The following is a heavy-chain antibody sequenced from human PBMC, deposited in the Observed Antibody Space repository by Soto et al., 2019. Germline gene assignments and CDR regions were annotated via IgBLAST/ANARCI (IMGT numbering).Heavy chain of an antibody. Sequence: GGSLRLSCAASGFTFSDYYMGWIRQAPGKGLEWVSYISSSSSYTNYADSVKGRFTISRDNAKNSLYLQMNSLRAEDTAVYYCARKLVAATVGFDPWGQGTLVTVSS. CDR2: ISSSSSYT. D-gene: IGHD2-15*01. CDR1: GFTFSDYY. V-gene: IGHV3-11*03. CDR3: ARKLVAATVGFDP. J-gene: IGHJ5*02.